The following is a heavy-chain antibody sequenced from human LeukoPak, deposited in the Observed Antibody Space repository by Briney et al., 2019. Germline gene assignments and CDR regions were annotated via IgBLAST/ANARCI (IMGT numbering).Heavy chain of an antibody. CDR2: IKPDGSST. CDR1: GFTFSSYW. V-gene: IGHV3-74*01. CDR3: TTLYGGSLDY. Sequence: PGGSLRLSCAASGFTFSSYWMYWVRQAPGKGLAWVSRIKPDGSSTTYADSVKGRFTISRDNAKNTLYLQMNGLRSEDTAVYYCTTLYGGSLDYWGQGTLVTVSS. D-gene: IGHD5-12*01. J-gene: IGHJ4*02.